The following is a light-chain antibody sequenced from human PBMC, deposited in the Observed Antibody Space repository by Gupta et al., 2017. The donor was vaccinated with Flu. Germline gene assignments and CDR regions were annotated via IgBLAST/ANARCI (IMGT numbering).Light chain of an antibody. CDR1: QSLNSIY. V-gene: IGKV3-20*01. Sequence: DMVLQQPPGILSSSAGERAILSCRARQSLNSIYLSLHQQSLGQAPRLLIYATPARAAGIPDSFSGGGSETDFTLTIRRLEPEDFSVYYCQLYGSSLTFGGGTKVEI. J-gene: IGKJ4*01. CDR3: QLYGSSLT. CDR2: ATP.